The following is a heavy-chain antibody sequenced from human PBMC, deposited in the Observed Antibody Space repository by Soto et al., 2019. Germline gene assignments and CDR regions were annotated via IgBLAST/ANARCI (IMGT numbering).Heavy chain of an antibody. J-gene: IGHJ4*02. Sequence: QLRLQESGPGLVKPSETLSLTCTVSGGSISSSSYYWGWIRQPPGKGLEWIGSIYYSGSTYYNPSLKSRVTISVDTSKNQFSLKLSSVTAADTAVYYCARQGGDIVVVVAQGGPFDYWGQGTLVTVSS. V-gene: IGHV4-39*01. CDR1: GGSISSSSYY. CDR2: IYYSGST. D-gene: IGHD2-15*01. CDR3: ARQGGDIVVVVAQGGPFDY.